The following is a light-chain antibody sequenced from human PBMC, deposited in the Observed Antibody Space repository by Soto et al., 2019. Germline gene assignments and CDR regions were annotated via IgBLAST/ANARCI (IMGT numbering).Light chain of an antibody. Sequence: DIQMTQSPSSLSASVGDRVTITCRASQSISSSLNWYQQKPGKVPKLLIYAASSLPSGVPSRFSGSGSETDFTLTISSLQPEDFATYYCQQSYSTPVTFGEGTRLEIK. J-gene: IGKJ5*01. CDR2: AAS. CDR1: QSISSS. V-gene: IGKV1-39*01. CDR3: QQSYSTPVT.